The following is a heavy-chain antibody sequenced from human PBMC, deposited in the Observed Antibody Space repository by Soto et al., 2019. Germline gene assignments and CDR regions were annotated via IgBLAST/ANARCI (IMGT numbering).Heavy chain of an antibody. J-gene: IGHJ5*02. CDR3: ARSINP. Sequence: QVQPQESAPGLVKPSQTLSLTGTVSGGSIRSGGYYWSWIRQHPGKGLEWIGYIYYSGRTDYNPSLKSRVTISVDTSKYHFSLKLSSVTAADTAVYYCARSINPWGQGTLVTVSS. D-gene: IGHD3-10*01. CDR2: IYYSGRT. V-gene: IGHV4-31*03. CDR1: GGSIRSGGYY.